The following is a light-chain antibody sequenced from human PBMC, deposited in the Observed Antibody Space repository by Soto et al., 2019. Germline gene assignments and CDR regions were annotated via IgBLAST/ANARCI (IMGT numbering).Light chain of an antibody. CDR3: LKRENPPLT. CDR2: TSS. V-gene: IGKV1-27*01. CDR1: QGISKY. Sequence: DIQMTQSPSSLSASLGDRVTITCRASQGISKYLAWYQQKPGKAPKLLIYTSSTVQSEVPSRFSGSGSGTDFTLTITSLQTEDVATYYCLKRENPPLTFRGGTIVEIK. J-gene: IGKJ4*01.